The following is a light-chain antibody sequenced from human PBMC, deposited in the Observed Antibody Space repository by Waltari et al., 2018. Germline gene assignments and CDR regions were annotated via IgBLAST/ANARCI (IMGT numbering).Light chain of an antibody. CDR2: DAS. Sequence: IVLTQSKATLSLSPGERAALSCSASQSIGHFLAWYQHKPGQAPRLLIYDASNRATGVPARFSGSGSETDFTLTISSLEPEDFAFYYCQHRSNWYTFGLGTKLEIK. V-gene: IGKV3-11*01. CDR3: QHRSNWYT. J-gene: IGKJ2*01. CDR1: QSIGHF.